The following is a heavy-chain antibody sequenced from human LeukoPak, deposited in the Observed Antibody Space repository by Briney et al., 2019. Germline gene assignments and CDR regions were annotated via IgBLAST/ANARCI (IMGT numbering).Heavy chain of an antibody. CDR3: ARNCTATNRYRY. V-gene: IGHV3-23*01. CDR2: ISTSGDIT. CDR1: GFTFSSYA. J-gene: IGHJ4*02. D-gene: IGHD2-8*02. Sequence: PGGSLRLSCAASGFTFSSYAMSWVRQAPWKGLEWVSAISTSGDITYYADSVKGRFTISRDNSKNTLYLQMSSLRVEDTAIYYCARNCTATNRYRYWGQGALVTVSS.